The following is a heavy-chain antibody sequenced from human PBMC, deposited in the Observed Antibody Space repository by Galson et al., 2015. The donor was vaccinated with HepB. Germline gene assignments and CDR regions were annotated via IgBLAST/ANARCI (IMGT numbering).Heavy chain of an antibody. CDR2: INPNSGGT. Sequence: SVKVSCKASGYTFTGYYMHWVRQAPGQGLEWMGWINPNSGGTNYAQKFQGWVTMTRDTSISTAYMELSRLRSDDTAVYYCARDRDESSGWLGGAFDIWGQGTMVTVSS. CDR1: GYTFTGYY. CDR3: ARDRDESSGWLGGAFDI. D-gene: IGHD6-19*01. J-gene: IGHJ3*02. V-gene: IGHV1-2*04.